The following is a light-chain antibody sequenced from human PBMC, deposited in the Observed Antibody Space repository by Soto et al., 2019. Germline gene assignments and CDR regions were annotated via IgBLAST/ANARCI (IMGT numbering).Light chain of an antibody. CDR1: QSINTW. Sequence: DIQMTQSPSTLSASVGDRVTITCRASQSINTWLAWYQQKAGKAPKLLIYDASSLESGVPSRFSGSGSGTEFSLTISSLQPDDCATYYCQQYNSYSWTFGQGTKVDIK. V-gene: IGKV1-5*01. CDR3: QQYNSYSWT. CDR2: DAS. J-gene: IGKJ1*01.